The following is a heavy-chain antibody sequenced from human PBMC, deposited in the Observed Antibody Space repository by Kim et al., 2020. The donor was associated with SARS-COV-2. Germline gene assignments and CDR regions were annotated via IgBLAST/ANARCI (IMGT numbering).Heavy chain of an antibody. V-gene: IGHV1-24*01. CDR2: FDPEDGET. CDR1: GYTLTELS. CDR3: ATGVAAAGTPDDYYYYYGMDV. Sequence: ASMKVSCKVSGYTLTELSMHWVRQAPGKGLEWMGGFDPEDGETIYAQKFQGRVTMTEDTSTDTAYMELSSLRSEDTAVYYCATGVAAAGTPDDYYYYYGMDVWGQGTTVTVSS. J-gene: IGHJ6*02. D-gene: IGHD6-13*01.